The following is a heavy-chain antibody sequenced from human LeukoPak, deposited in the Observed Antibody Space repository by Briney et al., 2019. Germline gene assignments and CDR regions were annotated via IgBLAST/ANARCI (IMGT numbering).Heavy chain of an antibody. J-gene: IGHJ4*02. V-gene: IGHV3-30*02. D-gene: IGHD2-2*01. CDR3: ARRAIVPAAREDY. CDR1: GFTFSSYG. Sequence: GGSLRLSCAASGFTFSSYGMHWVRQAPGKGLEWVAFIRYDGSNKYYADSVKGRFTISRDNSKNTLYLQMNSLRAEDTAVYYCARRAIVPAAREDYWGQGTLVTVSS. CDR2: IRYDGSNK.